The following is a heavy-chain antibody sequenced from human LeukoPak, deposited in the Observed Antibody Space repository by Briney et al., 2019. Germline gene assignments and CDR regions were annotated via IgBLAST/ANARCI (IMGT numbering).Heavy chain of an antibody. Sequence: GASVKVSCKASGYTFTSYGISWVRQAPGQGLEWMGWISAYNGNTNYAQKLQGRVTMTTDTSTSTAYMELRSLRSDGTAVYYCATIYCSSTSCYPLSYYYYGMDVWGQGTTVTVSS. CDR1: GYTFTSYG. CDR2: ISAYNGNT. CDR3: ATIYCSSTSCYPLSYYYYGMDV. D-gene: IGHD2-2*01. V-gene: IGHV1-18*01. J-gene: IGHJ6*02.